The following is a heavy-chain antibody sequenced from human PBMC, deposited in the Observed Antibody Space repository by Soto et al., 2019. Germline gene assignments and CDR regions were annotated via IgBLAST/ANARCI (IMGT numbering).Heavy chain of an antibody. V-gene: IGHV1-8*01. Sequence: QVQVVQSRAEVKKPGASVKVSCKTSGYTFTDYDINWLRQAPGQGLESMGWVSPDSGNAGYAPQFQGRASMTSDTSISTVYMELSSLRAEDTAVYFCEVTTGNWGQGTMVTVSS. CDR2: VSPDSGNA. CDR1: GYTFTDYD. D-gene: IGHD2-21*02. J-gene: IGHJ4*02. CDR3: EVTTGN.